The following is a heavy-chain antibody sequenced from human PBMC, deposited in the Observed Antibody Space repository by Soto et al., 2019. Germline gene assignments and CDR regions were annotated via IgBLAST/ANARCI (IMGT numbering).Heavy chain of an antibody. CDR3: AKAVRSGPMDV. Sequence: QVQLVESGGGVVQPGRSLRLSCAASGFTFSSYGMHWVRQAPGKGLEWVAVISYDGSNKYYADSVKGRFTISRDNSKNTLYLQMNSLRAEDSAVYYCAKAVRSGPMDVWGQGTTVTVSS. D-gene: IGHD3-10*01. CDR2: ISYDGSNK. V-gene: IGHV3-30*18. CDR1: GFTFSSYG. J-gene: IGHJ6*02.